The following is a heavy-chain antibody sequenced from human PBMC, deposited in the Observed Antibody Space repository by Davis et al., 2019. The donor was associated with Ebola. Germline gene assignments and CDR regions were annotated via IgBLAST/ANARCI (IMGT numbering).Heavy chain of an antibody. J-gene: IGHJ6*04. CDR2: IYYSGST. Sequence: GSLRLSCPVSGGSVSSCCHYCSWIRQPPGKGLEWIGYIYYSGSTNYNPSLMTRDTISVDTSKNQFSLNLSSVTAADTAVYYCARGELLTYYYGMDVWGKGTTVTVSS. CDR3: ARGELLTYYYGMDV. V-gene: IGHV4-61*01. D-gene: IGHD1-26*01. CDR1: GGSVSSCCHY.